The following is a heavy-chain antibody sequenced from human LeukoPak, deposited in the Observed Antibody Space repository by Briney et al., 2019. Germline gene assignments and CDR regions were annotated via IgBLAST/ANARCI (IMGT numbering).Heavy chain of an antibody. D-gene: IGHD3-10*01. CDR1: GGSISSYY. J-gene: IGHJ6*03. CDR2: IYYSGST. CDR3: ARQGGFGEFAYYYYYMDV. Sequence: PSETLSLTCTVSGGSISSYYWSWIRQPPGKGLEWIGYIYYSGSTYSNPSLKSRVTISVDTSKNQFSLKLSFVTAADTAVYYCARQGGFGEFAYYYYYMDVWGKGTTVTVSS. V-gene: IGHV4-59*08.